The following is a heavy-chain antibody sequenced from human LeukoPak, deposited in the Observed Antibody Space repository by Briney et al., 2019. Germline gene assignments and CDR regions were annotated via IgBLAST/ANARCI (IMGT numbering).Heavy chain of an antibody. CDR2: ISRNGEST. Sequence: GGSLRLSCAASGFTFSRHAMHWVRRAPGKGLELVSSISRNGESTGYGNSVKGRFTISRDNSKNTLYLQMGTLRIEDMAIYYCARSSGDHDHYYGMDVWGQGTTVTVSS. CDR3: ARSSGDHDHYYGMDV. V-gene: IGHV3-64*01. CDR1: GFTFSRHA. J-gene: IGHJ6*02. D-gene: IGHD1-26*01.